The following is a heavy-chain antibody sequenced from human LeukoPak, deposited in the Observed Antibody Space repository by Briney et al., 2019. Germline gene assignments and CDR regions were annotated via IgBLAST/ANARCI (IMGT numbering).Heavy chain of an antibody. Sequence: PGGSLRLSCAASGFTFNNYAMHWVRQAPGKGLEWVEVISYDGSNKYYAESVKGGFTISRDNSKNTLYLQMSSLRAEDTAVYYCARDRVATMELPFDYWGQGTLVTVSS. J-gene: IGHJ4*02. CDR2: ISYDGSNK. CDR3: ARDRVATMELPFDY. CDR1: GFTFNNYA. D-gene: IGHD5-12*01. V-gene: IGHV3-30-3*01.